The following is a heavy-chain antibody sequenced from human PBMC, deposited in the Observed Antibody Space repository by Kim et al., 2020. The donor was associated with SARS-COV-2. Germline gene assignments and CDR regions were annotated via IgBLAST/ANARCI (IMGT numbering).Heavy chain of an antibody. CDR2: INAGNGNT. D-gene: IGHD3-10*01. CDR1: GYTFTSYA. CDR3: ARDIGGEFFRGVYNWFDP. V-gene: IGHV1-3*01. J-gene: IGHJ5*02. Sequence: ASVKVSCKASGYTFTSYAMHWVRQAPGQRLEWMGWINAGNGNTKYSQKFQGRVTITRDTSASTAYMELSSLRSEDTAVYYCARDIGGEFFRGVYNWFDPWGQGTLVTVSS.